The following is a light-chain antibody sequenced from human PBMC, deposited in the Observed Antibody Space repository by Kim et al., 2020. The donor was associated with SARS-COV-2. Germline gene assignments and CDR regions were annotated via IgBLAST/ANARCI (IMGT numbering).Light chain of an antibody. V-gene: IGLV1-44*01. CDR1: TSNIGSNA. J-gene: IGLJ1*01. Sequence: GKRVTISCSGSTSNIGSNAVNWYQQLPRTAPTLLIHSNNQRPSGVPDRFSGSKSGTSASLAISGLQSEDEADYYCAAWDDSLNVYVFGTGTKVTVL. CDR3: AAWDDSLNVYV. CDR2: SNN.